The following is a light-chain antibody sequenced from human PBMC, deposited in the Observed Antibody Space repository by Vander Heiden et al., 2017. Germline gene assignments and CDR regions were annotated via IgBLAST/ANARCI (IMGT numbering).Light chain of an antibody. V-gene: IGKV1-12*01. CDR1: QGFSNW. CDR2: AAS. J-gene: IGKJ4*01. Sequence: DIQLTPSPSYVSASVGDRVTITCRASQGFSNWLAWYQQKPGKAPDLLIYAASSLDKGVPSRFSGSGSGTEFTLTISSLQPEDFAIYYCQQNNSFPLTFGEGTKV. CDR3: QQNNSFPLT.